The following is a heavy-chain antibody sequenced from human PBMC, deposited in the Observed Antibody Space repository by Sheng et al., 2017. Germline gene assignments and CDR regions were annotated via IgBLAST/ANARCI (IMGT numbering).Heavy chain of an antibody. V-gene: IGHV3-7*01. CDR2: IKQDGSEK. D-gene: IGHD3-10*01. Sequence: EVQLVESGGGLVQPGGSLRLSCAVSGFTFSSYWMTWVRQAPGKGLEWVANIKQDGSEKYYVDSVKGRFTISRDNAKNSLYLQMNGLRVEDTAVYYCARGPYGSGSTYYFDYWGQGTLVTVSS. CDR3: ARGPYGSGSTYYFDY. CDR1: GFTFSSYW. J-gene: IGHJ4*02.